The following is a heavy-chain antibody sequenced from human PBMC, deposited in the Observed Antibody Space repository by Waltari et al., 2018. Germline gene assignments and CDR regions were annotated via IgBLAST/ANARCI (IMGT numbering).Heavy chain of an antibody. V-gene: IGHV3-30*02. CDR3: AKLLWFRDDYFDY. CDR2: IRYDGSNK. CDR1: GFTFSSYG. J-gene: IGHJ4*02. Sequence: QVQLVESGGGVVQPGGSLRLSCAASGFTFSSYGMHWVRQAPGKGLEWVAFIRYDGSNKDYVDSVKGRFTISRDNSKNTLYLQMNSLRAEDTAVYYGAKLLWFRDDYFDYWGQGTLVTVSS. D-gene: IGHD3-10*01.